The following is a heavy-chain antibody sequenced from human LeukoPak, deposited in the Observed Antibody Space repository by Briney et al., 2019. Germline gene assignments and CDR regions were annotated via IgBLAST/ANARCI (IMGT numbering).Heavy chain of an antibody. V-gene: IGHV3-38-3*01. CDR1: GFTVSSNE. J-gene: IGHJ4*02. Sequence: GSLRLSCAASGFTVSSNEMSWVRQAPGKGLEWVSSISGGSKYHKNSKRGSFTISSDNSKNKLNIQMNSQRAEDTAVYYCKPRSSTLYYYDSGSYYTDYWGQGTLVTVSS. CDR3: KPRSSTLYYYDSGSYYTDY. D-gene: IGHD3-10*01. CDR2: ISGGSK.